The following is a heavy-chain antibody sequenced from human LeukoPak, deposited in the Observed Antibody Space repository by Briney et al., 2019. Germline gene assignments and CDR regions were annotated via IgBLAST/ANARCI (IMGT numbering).Heavy chain of an antibody. V-gene: IGHV4-61*02. J-gene: IGHJ4*02. CDR1: GDSLSSGDYY. CDR2: IYTSGST. D-gene: IGHD4-17*01. CDR3: AREVTTGGMYYFDY. Sequence: SETLSLTCTVSGDSLSSGDYYWSWIRQPAGKGLEWIGRIYTSGSTNYNPSLKSRVTVSVDTSKNQFSLKLSSVTAADTAVYYCAREVTTGGMYYFDYWGQGTLVTVSS.